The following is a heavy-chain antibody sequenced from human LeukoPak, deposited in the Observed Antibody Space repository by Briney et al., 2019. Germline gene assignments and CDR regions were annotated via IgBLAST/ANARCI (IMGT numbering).Heavy chain of an antibody. V-gene: IGHV3-48*01. Sequence: QPGGSLRLSCAASGFTFSSYSMNWVRQAPGKGLEWVSYISSSSSTIYYADSVKGRFTISRDNSKNTLYLQMNSLRAEDTAVYYCAKGLYVDTAMVSDHDYWGQGTLVTVSS. J-gene: IGHJ4*02. CDR2: ISSSSSTI. D-gene: IGHD5-18*01. CDR3: AKGLYVDTAMVSDHDY. CDR1: GFTFSSYS.